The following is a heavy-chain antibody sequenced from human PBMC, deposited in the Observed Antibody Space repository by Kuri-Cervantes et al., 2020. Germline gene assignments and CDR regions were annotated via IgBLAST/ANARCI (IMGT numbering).Heavy chain of an antibody. CDR1: GFTFSSYG. Sequence: GGSLRLSCAASGFTFSSYGMHWVRQAPGKGLEWVAVIWYDGSNKYYADSVKGRFTISRDNSKNTLYLQMNSLRAEDTAVYYCARDFGYSGYDFPSYYMDVWGKGTTVTVSS. D-gene: IGHD5-12*01. CDR3: ARDFGYSGYDFPSYYMDV. V-gene: IGHV3-33*01. J-gene: IGHJ6*03. CDR2: IWYDGSNK.